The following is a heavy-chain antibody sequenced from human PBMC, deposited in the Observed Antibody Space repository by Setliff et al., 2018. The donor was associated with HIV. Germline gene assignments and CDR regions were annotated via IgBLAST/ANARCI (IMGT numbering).Heavy chain of an antibody. CDR1: GDTFTRYD. Sequence: ASVKVSCKTSGDTFTRYDINWVRQAAGHGLEWMGWMTTYSGNTGYAQKFQGRVSMTRNTSISTAYMELSSLRSEETAVYYCATVGSYWTQFDYWGQGTLVTVSS. D-gene: IGHD2-15*01. CDR3: ATVGSYWTQFDY. CDR2: MTTYSGNT. J-gene: IGHJ4*01. V-gene: IGHV1-8*01.